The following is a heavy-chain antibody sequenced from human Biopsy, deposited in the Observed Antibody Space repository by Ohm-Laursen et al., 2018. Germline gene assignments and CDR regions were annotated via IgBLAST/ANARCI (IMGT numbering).Heavy chain of an antibody. CDR1: GGTFSNYA. D-gene: IGHD2-2*01. CDR2: IIPVSATA. J-gene: IGHJ6*01. V-gene: IGHV1-69*06. Sequence: ESSVKVSCNASGGTFSNYAISWVRQAPGQGLEWLGGIIPVSATANYAQKFQGRVTITADKPTSTAYMELSSLRSEDTALYYCASSSYCGRTTCYQNYGMDVWGQGTTVTVSS. CDR3: ASSSYCGRTTCYQNYGMDV.